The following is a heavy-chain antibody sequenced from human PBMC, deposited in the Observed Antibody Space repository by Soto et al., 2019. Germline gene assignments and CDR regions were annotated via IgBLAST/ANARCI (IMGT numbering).Heavy chain of an antibody. D-gene: IGHD6-19*01. CDR3: ARDLYSSGWHGAWFDY. CDR1: GYTFTSYG. CDR2: ISAYNGNT. Sequence: VASVKVSCKASGYTFTSYGISWVRQAPGQGLEWMGWISAYNGNTNYAQKLQGRVTMTTDTSTSTAYMELRSLRSDDTAVYYCARDLYSSGWHGAWFDYWGQGTLVTVSS. J-gene: IGHJ4*02. V-gene: IGHV1-18*01.